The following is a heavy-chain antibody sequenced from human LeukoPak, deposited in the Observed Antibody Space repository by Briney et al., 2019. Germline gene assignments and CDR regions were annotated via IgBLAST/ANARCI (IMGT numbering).Heavy chain of an antibody. CDR2: ISYDGSNK. CDR3: AKAGIVALFDY. V-gene: IGHV3-30*18. Sequence: GGSLRLSCAAPGFTFSSYGMHWVRQAPGKGLEWVAVISYDGSNKYYADSVKGRFTISRDNSKNTLYLQMNSLRAEDTAVYYCAKAGIVALFDYWGQGTLVTVSS. J-gene: IGHJ4*02. CDR1: GFTFSSYG. D-gene: IGHD5-12*01.